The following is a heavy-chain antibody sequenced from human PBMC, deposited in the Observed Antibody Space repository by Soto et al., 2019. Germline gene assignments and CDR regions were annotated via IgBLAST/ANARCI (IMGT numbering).Heavy chain of an antibody. CDR3: ARASSLYYDFWSGPLNDYYYGMDV. D-gene: IGHD3-3*01. CDR1: DGSIGSYY. Sequence: ETLSLTGTVSDGSIGSYYWSWIRQPPGKGLEWSGYIYYSGSTNYNPSLTSRVTISVDTSKNQFSLKLSSVTAADTAVYYCARASSLYYDFWSGPLNDYYYGMDVWGQGTTVTVYS. V-gene: IGHV4-59*01. J-gene: IGHJ6*02. CDR2: IYYSGST.